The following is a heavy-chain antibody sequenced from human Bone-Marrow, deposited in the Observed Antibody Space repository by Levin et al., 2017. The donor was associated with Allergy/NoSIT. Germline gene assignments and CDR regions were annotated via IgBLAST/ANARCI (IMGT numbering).Heavy chain of an antibody. J-gene: IGHJ6*02. CDR2: IRSESYGGIT. CDR1: GFTFGDYA. D-gene: IGHD3-3*01. V-gene: IGHV3-49*03. Sequence: GESLKISCTASGFTFGDYAMSWFRQAPGKGLEWVGFIRSESYGGITEYAASVKGRFTVSRDDFKSIAYLQMNSLRIEDTAIYYCARYIDYDFRSGAGYYYYYGMDVWGPGTTVTVSS. CDR3: ARYIDYDFRSGAGYYYYYGMDV.